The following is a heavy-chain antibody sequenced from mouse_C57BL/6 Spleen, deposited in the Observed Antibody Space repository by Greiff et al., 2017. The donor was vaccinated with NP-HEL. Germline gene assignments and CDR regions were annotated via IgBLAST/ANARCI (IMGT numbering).Heavy chain of an antibody. CDR1: GYTFTSYW. D-gene: IGHD1-1*01. CDR3: ARSEDYGSGSSGYWYFDV. V-gene: IGHV1-69*01. J-gene: IGHJ1*03. Sequence: QVQLQQPGAELVMPGASVKLSCKASGYTFTSYWMNWVKQRPGQGLEWIGEIDPSDSDTNYNRKFKGKSTLTVDKSSSTAYMQLSSLTSEDSAVYYCARSEDYGSGSSGYWYFDVWGTGTTVTVSS. CDR2: IDPSDSDT.